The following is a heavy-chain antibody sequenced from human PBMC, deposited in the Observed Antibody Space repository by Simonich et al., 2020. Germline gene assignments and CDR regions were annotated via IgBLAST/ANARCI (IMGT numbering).Heavy chain of an antibody. CDR2: NICSSSYI. CDR1: GFTFSSYS. Sequence: EVQLVESGGGLVKPEGSLRLYCAASGFTFSSYSMNWVRQAPGKGLEWVSSNICSSSYIYYADSVKGQFTISRDNAKNSLYLQMNSLRDEDTAVYYCARWIAVAGTGAYGMDVWGQGTTVTVSS. CDR3: ARWIAVAGTGAYGMDV. J-gene: IGHJ6*02. D-gene: IGHD6-19*01. V-gene: IGHV3-21*01.